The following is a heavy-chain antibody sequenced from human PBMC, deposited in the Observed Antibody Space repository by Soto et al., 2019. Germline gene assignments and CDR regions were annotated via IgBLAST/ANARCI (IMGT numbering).Heavy chain of an antibody. J-gene: IGHJ5*02. CDR2: IYYSGST. Sequence: QVQLQESGPGLVKPSQTLSLTCTVSGGSISSGGYYWSWIRQHPGKGLEWIGYIYYSGSTYYNPSLKSRVTMXVXTXXNQFSLKLRSVTAAAAAVYYCARSGSSYGPTPRLSWGQGTLVTVSS. CDR1: GGSISSGGYY. D-gene: IGHD5-18*01. V-gene: IGHV4-31*03. CDR3: ARSGSSYGPTPRLS.